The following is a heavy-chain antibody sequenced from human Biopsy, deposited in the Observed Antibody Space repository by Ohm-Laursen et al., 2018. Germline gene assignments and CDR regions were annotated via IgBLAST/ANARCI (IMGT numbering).Heavy chain of an antibody. V-gene: IGHV1-69*06. CDR1: GGTFSNYG. J-gene: IGHJ1*01. Sequence: ASVKVSCKPPGGTFSNYGVNWVRQAPRQGLEWLGGNIPILGTGNYAQKFQDRVTVAADTSTSTATMELRSLRSDDTAVYYCATKLTGYFHHWGQGTLVIVSS. D-gene: IGHD3-9*01. CDR3: ATKLTGYFHH. CDR2: NIPILGTG.